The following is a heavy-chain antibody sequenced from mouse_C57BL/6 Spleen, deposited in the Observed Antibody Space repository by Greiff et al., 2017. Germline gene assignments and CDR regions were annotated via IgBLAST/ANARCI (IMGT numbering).Heavy chain of an antibody. V-gene: IGHV1-62-2*01. J-gene: IGHJ2*01. CDR1: GYTFTEYT. CDR2: FYPGSGSI. D-gene: IGHD3-2*02. CDR3: ARHEAKSKTQASYYFDY. Sequence: QVQLQQSGAELVKPGASVKLSCKASGYTFTEYTIHWVKQRSGQGLEWIGGFYPGSGSIKYNEKFKDKATLTADKSSSTVDMELSRLTSEDSAVYFCARHEAKSKTQASYYFDYWGQGTTLTVAS.